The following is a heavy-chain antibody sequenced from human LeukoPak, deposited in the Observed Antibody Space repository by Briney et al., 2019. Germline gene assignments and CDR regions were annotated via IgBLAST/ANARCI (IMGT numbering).Heavy chain of an antibody. Sequence: GGSLRLSCAASGFTFSSYAMHWVRQAPGKGLERVAVISYDGSNKYYADSVKGRFTISRDNSKNTLYLQMNSLRAEDTAVYYCARRKEIDYWGQGTLVTVSS. CDR1: GFTFSSYA. CDR3: ARRKEIDY. J-gene: IGHJ4*02. V-gene: IGHV3-30*04. CDR2: ISYDGSNK.